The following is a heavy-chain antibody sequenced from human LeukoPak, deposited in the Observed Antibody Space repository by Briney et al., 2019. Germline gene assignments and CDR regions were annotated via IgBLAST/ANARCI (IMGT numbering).Heavy chain of an antibody. CDR3: TTDRVSSAGRVY. CDR2: IKSKTDGGTT. Sequence: GGSLRLSCAASGFTFSNAWMSWVRQAPGKGLEWVGRIKSKTDGGTTDYAAPVKGRFTISRDDSKNTLYLQMSSLKTEDTAVYYCTTDRVSSAGRVYWGQGTLVTVSS. D-gene: IGHD6-19*01. J-gene: IGHJ4*02. V-gene: IGHV3-15*01. CDR1: GFTFSNAW.